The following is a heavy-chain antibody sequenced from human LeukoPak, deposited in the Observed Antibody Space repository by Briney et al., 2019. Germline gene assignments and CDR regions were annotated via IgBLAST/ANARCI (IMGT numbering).Heavy chain of an antibody. D-gene: IGHD3-22*01. CDR2: IYWNAVRV. Sequence: RGSLRHSCAAPGSTFTNYGMSSVRQAPGKGPERVSHIYWNAVRVVFADSVKGRFTISRDNAKNSLYLQMNSLRAEDTAFYYCARLRNYDSSGYYFEIDYWGQGTLVTVSS. V-gene: IGHV3-20*04. J-gene: IGHJ4*02. CDR3: ARLRNYDSSGYYFEIDY. CDR1: GSTFTNYG.